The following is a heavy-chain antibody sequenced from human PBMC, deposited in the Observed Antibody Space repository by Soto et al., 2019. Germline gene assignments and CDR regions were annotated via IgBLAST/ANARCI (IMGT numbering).Heavy chain of an antibody. V-gene: IGHV1-69*13. CDR3: ARGRRITIFGVVTPQDYYYYYGMDV. Sequence: SVKVSCKASGGTFSSYAISWVRQAPGQGLEWMGGIIPIFGTANYAQKFQGRVTITADESTSTAYMELSSLRSEDTAVYYCARGRRITIFGVVTPQDYYYYYGMDVWGQGTTVTVSS. CDR2: IIPIFGTA. CDR1: GGTFSSYA. D-gene: IGHD3-3*01. J-gene: IGHJ6*02.